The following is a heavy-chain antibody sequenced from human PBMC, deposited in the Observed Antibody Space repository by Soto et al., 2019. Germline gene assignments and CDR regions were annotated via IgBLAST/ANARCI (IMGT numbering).Heavy chain of an antibody. Sequence: QVQLQESGPGLVKPSQTLSLTCTVSGGSISSGGYYWSWIRQHPGKGLEWIGYIYYSGSTSYNPSLKSRVTISVDTSKNQFSLKLSSVTAADTAVYYCARHLLSPINWFDPWGQGTLVTVSS. J-gene: IGHJ5*02. CDR3: ARHLLSPINWFDP. V-gene: IGHV4-31*03. D-gene: IGHD1-26*01. CDR2: IYYSGST. CDR1: GGSISSGGYY.